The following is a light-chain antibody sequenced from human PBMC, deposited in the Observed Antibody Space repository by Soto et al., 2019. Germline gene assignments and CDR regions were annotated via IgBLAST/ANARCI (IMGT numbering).Light chain of an antibody. CDR1: QDISRY. CDR2: DTS. CDR3: QQYDNLLLT. J-gene: IGKJ4*01. Sequence: DIQMTQSPSSLSASVGDRVTITCQASQDISRYLNWYQQKPGKAPKPLIYDTSNLKTGVPSRFSGSGSGTDFTFTISSLQPEDIATYYCQQYDNLLLTFGGGTKVEIK. V-gene: IGKV1-33*01.